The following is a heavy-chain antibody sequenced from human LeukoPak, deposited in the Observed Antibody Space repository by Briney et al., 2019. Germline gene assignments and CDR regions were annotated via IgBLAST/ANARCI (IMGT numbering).Heavy chain of an antibody. CDR3: ARSLGATNLGY. V-gene: IGHV4-59*12. Sequence: SETLSLTCTVSGGSINSYYWSWIRQPPGKGLEWIGYIYYSGSTNYNPSLKSRVTISVDTSKNQFSLKLSSVTAADTAVYYCARSLGATNLGYWGQGTLVTVSS. D-gene: IGHD1-26*01. CDR1: GGSINSYY. J-gene: IGHJ4*02. CDR2: IYYSGST.